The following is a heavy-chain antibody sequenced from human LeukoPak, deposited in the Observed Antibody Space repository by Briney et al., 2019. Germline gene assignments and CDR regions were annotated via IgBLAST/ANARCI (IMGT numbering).Heavy chain of an antibody. CDR1: GGSISSSSYY. J-gene: IGHJ4*02. V-gene: IGHV4-39*01. CDR3: ARHTTILGVVIDY. Sequence: PSETLSPTCTVSGGSISSSSYYWGWIRQPPGKGLEWLGSIYYSGSTYYNPSLKSRVTISVDTSKNQFPLKLSSVTAADTAVYYCARHTTILGVVIDYWGQGTLVTVSS. CDR2: IYYSGST. D-gene: IGHD3-3*01.